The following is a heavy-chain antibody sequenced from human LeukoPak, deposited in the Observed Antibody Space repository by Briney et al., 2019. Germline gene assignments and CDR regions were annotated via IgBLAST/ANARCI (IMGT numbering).Heavy chain of an antibody. CDR2: MNPNSGNT. CDR3: ARGGSGSSWYDY. Sequence: GASVKVSCKASGYTFTGYYMHWVRQAPGQGLEWMGWMNPNSGNTGYAQKFQGRVTMTRNTSISTAYMELSSLRSEDTAVYYCARGGSGSSWYDYWGQGTLVTVSS. V-gene: IGHV1-8*02. CDR1: GYTFTGYY. D-gene: IGHD6-13*01. J-gene: IGHJ4*02.